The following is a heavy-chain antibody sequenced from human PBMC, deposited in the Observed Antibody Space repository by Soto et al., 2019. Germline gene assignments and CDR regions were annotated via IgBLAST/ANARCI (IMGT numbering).Heavy chain of an antibody. J-gene: IGHJ6*02. V-gene: IGHV3-30*18. D-gene: IGHD5-18*01. Sequence: GGSLRLSCAASGFTFSSYGMHWVRQAPGKGLEWVAVISYDGSNKYYADSVKGRFTISRDNSNNTLYLQMNSLRAEDTAVYYCAKDRIGYSYGQNYYYYYGMDVWGQGTTVTVSS. CDR3: AKDRIGYSYGQNYYYYYGMDV. CDR2: ISYDGSNK. CDR1: GFTFSSYG.